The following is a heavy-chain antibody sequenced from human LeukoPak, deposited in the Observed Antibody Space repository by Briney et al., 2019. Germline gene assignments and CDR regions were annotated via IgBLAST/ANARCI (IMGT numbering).Heavy chain of an antibody. V-gene: IGHV1-46*01. CDR2: INPSGGST. Sequence: ASVKVSCKACGYTFTSYYMHWVRQDPGQELEWMGIINPSGGSTSYAQKFQGRVTMTRDTSTSTVYMELSSLRSEDTAVYYCARENTMVRAYYYYYYGMDVWGQGTTVTVSS. CDR3: ARENTMVRAYYYYYYGMDV. D-gene: IGHD3-10*01. CDR1: GYTFTSYY. J-gene: IGHJ6*02.